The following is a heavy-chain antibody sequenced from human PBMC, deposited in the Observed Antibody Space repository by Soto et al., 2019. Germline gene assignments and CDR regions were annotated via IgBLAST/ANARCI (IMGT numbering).Heavy chain of an antibody. CDR2: IYYSGST. V-gene: IGHV4-31*03. CDR1: GGSISSGGYY. Sequence: TLSLTCTVSGGSISSGGYYWSWIRQHPGKGLEWIGYIYYSGSTYYNPSLKSRVTISVDTSKNQFSLKLSSVTAADTAVYYCARDCSSTSCYKENYYYGMDVWGQGTTVTVSS. J-gene: IGHJ6*02. CDR3: ARDCSSTSCYKENYYYGMDV. D-gene: IGHD2-2*02.